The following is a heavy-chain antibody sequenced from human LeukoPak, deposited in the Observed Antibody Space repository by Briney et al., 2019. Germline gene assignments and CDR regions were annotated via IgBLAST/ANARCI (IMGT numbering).Heavy chain of an antibody. CDR2: INPNSGGT. Sequence: ASVKVSCKASGYTFTGYYMLWVRQAPGQGLEWMGWINPNSGGTNYAQKFQGRVTMTRDSSISTAYMELSRLRSDDTAVYYCARDPDMSSYGLVSWFDPWGQGNLFTVSS. CDR3: ARDPDMSSYGLVSWFDP. CDR1: GYTFTGYY. J-gene: IGHJ5*02. V-gene: IGHV1-2*02. D-gene: IGHD5-18*01.